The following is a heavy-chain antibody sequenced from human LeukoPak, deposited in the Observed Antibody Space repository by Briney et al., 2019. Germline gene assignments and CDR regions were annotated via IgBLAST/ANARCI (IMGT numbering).Heavy chain of an antibody. J-gene: IGHJ4*02. CDR3: ARSSYLDTLDY. Sequence: EWVSVIYSGGSTYYADSVKGRFTISRDNSKNTLYLQMNSLRAEDTAVYYCARSSYLDTLDYWGQRTLVTVSS. D-gene: IGHD5-18*01. V-gene: IGHV3-66*01. CDR2: IYSGGST.